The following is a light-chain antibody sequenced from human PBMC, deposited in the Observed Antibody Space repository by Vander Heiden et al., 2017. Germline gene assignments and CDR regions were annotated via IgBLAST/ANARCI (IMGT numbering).Light chain of an antibody. CDR3: QQYNSYPPFT. J-gene: IGKJ3*01. Sequence: DIKMTQSPSTLSASVGDRVTITCRASQSISSWLAWYQQKQGKAPKLLLYDASSLESAVPSRLSGSGCGTAYTLPTSSLQHDDFATYYCQQYNSYPPFTFGQGTKVDIK. V-gene: IGKV1-5*01. CDR2: DAS. CDR1: QSISSW.